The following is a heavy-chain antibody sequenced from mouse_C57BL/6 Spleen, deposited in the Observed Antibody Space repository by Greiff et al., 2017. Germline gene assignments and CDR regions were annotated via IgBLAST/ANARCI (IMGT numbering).Heavy chain of an antibody. D-gene: IGHD3-2*02. CDR2: INPNNGGT. CDR3: AREVDSSGPFAY. Sequence: EVQLQQSGPELVKPGASVKISCKASGYTFTDYYMNWVKQSHGKSLEWIGDINPNNGGTSYNQKFKGKATLTVDKSSSTAYMGLRSLTSEDSAVYYCAREVDSSGPFAYWGQGTLVTVSA. V-gene: IGHV1-26*01. CDR1: GYTFTDYY. J-gene: IGHJ3*01.